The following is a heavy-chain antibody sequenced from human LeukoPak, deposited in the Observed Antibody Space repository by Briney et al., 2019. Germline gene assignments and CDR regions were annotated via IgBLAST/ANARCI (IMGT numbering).Heavy chain of an antibody. CDR1: GGSISSSSYY. V-gene: IGHV4-39*07. D-gene: IGHD3-16*01. J-gene: IGHJ4*02. CDR3: ARDEGDGRVYYDYVWGSPPRNYFDY. Sequence: PSETLSLTCTVSGGSISSSSYYWGWIRQPPGKGLERIGSIYYSGSTYYNPSLKSRVTISVDTSKNQFSLKLSSVTAADTAVYYCARDEGDGRVYYDYVWGSPPRNYFDYWGQGTLVTVSS. CDR2: IYYSGST.